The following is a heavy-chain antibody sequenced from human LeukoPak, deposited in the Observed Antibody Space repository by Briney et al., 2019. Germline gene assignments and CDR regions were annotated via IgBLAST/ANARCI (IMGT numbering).Heavy chain of an antibody. CDR1: GGSISGSSYY. CDR2: IYYSGST. D-gene: IGHD3-16*01. V-gene: IGHV4-39*01. Sequence: SETLSLTCTVSGGSISGSSYYWGWIRQPPGKGLEWIGSIYYSGSTYYNPSLKSRVTISVDTSKNQFSLKLSSVTAADTAVYYCANYVSRTMRDYWGQGTLVTVSS. CDR3: ANYVSRTMRDY. J-gene: IGHJ4*02.